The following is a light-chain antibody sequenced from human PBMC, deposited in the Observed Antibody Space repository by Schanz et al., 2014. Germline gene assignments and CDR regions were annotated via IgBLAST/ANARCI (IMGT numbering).Light chain of an antibody. V-gene: IGKV1-39*01. CDR1: QTISTY. J-gene: IGKJ4*01. CDR2: SAS. CDR3: QQADSFPLT. Sequence: DIQMTQSPSSLSASVGDRVTITCRASQTISTYLNWYQQKPGKAPKLLIYSASNLQGGVPSRFSGSGSGTDFTLTISNLQPEDFATYYCQQADSFPLTFGGGTKVEIK.